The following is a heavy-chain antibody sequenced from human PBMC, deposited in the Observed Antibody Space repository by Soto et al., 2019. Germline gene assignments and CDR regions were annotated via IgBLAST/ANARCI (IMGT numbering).Heavy chain of an antibody. D-gene: IGHD3-16*02. J-gene: IGHJ4*02. CDR3: ARYDRYSGPFDY. V-gene: IGHV3-7*01. CDR2: VSSDGRDK. CDR1: GFSFSSYW. Sequence: EVQLEESGGGLVQPGGSLRLSCAASGFSFSSYWMSWVRQAPGKGPEWVAIVSSDGRDKTYADSVKGRFTISRDNAENSLFLQMSSLRADDTAVYYCARYDRYSGPFDYWGQGSLVSVSS.